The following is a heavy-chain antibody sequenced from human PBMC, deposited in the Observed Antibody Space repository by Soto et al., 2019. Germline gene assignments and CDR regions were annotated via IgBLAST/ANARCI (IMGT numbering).Heavy chain of an antibody. CDR3: ARDLAAAGDY. V-gene: IGHV3-30*03. CDR2: ISYDGSDK. CDR1: GFIFSTYG. D-gene: IGHD6-13*01. Sequence: QVQLVESGGGVVQPGRSLTLSCAASGFIFSTYGMHWVRQAPGKGLEWVAVISYDGSDKYYADSVKGRFTISRDKSKNTLYLQMNSLRAEDTAVYYCARDLAAAGDYWGQGTLVIVSS. J-gene: IGHJ4*02.